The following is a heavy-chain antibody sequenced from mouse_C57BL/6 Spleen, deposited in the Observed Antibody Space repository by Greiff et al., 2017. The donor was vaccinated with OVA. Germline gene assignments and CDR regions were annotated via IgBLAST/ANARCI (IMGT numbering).Heavy chain of an antibody. CDR1: GYAFSSYW. Sequence: QVQLQQSGAELVKPGASVKISCKASGYAFSSYWMNWVKQRPGKGLEWIGQIYPGDGDTNYNGKFKGKATLTADKSSSTAYMQLSSLTSEDSAVYCGARSAYYSNYVDYWGQGTTLTVSS. V-gene: IGHV1-80*01. CDR2: IYPGDGDT. D-gene: IGHD2-5*01. J-gene: IGHJ2*01. CDR3: ARSAYYSNYVDY.